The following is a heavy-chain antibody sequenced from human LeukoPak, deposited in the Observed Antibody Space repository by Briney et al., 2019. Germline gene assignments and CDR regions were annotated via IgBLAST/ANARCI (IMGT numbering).Heavy chain of an antibody. CDR2: ISGSGSRT. Sequence: GGSLRLSCAASRFTFINYAMSWVRQAPGKGLEWVSAISGSGSRTYYADSVKGRFTISRDNSNNTLYLQMNSLRVEDTAVYYCAKAGGATYYYYYHMDVWGKGATVTVSS. CDR3: AKAGGATYYYYYHMDV. J-gene: IGHJ6*03. V-gene: IGHV3-23*01. CDR1: RFTFINYA. D-gene: IGHD1-26*01.